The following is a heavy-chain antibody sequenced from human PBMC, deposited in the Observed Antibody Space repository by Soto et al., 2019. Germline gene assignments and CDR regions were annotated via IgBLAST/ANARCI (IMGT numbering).Heavy chain of an antibody. CDR2: FVPVFGSA. CDR1: GAAFNTIT. V-gene: IGHV1-69*01. Sequence: QVQLVQSGAEVKKPGSSVRVSCKASGAAFNTITINWVRQAPGQGLEWLGGFVPVFGSATYAQKFQGRVANAAAASTSTFYMKLSTLNSEDTALYYCVREDDTTGSYSWFDPWGQGTLVTVSS. J-gene: IGHJ5*02. D-gene: IGHD3-9*01. CDR3: VREDDTTGSYSWFDP.